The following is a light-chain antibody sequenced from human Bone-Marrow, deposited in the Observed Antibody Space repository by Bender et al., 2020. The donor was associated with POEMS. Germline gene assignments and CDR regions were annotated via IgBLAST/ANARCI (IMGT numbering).Light chain of an antibody. J-gene: IGLJ3*02. Sequence: QSALTQPRSVSGSPGQSVTISCTGTSSDVGSYNLVSWYQQHPGKAPKLMIYEVNKRPSGVPDRFSGSKSDNTASLTVSGLQAEDEASYYCASHAGGSLVMFGGGTKLTVL. V-gene: IGLV2-11*01. CDR1: SSDVGSYNL. CDR3: ASHAGGSLVM. CDR2: EVN.